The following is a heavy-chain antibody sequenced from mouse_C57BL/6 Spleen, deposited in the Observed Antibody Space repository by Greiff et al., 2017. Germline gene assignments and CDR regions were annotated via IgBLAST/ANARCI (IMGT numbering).Heavy chain of an antibody. CDR2: IRNKANGYTT. CDR3: ARLYGNYVWYFDV. D-gene: IGHD2-1*01. CDR1: GFTFTDYY. J-gene: IGHJ1*03. V-gene: IGHV7-3*01. Sequence: EVQGVESGGGLVQPGGSLSLSCAASGFTFTDYYMSWVRQPPGKALEWLGFIRNKANGYTTEYSASVKGRFTISGDNSQSILYLQMNALRAEDSATYYCARLYGNYVWYFDVWGTGTTVTVSS.